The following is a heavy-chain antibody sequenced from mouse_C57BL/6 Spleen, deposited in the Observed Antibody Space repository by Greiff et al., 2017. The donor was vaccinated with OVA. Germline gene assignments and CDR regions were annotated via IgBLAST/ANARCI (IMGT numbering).Heavy chain of an antibody. J-gene: IGHJ2*01. CDR2: ISDGGSYT. V-gene: IGHV5-4*01. CDR1: GFTFSSYA. Sequence: EVKLVESGGGLVKPGGSLKLSCAASGFTFSSYAMSWVRQTPEKRLEWVATISDGGSYTYYPDNVKGRFTISRDNAKNNLYLQMSHLKSEDTAMYYCARDRYYGSSYEGFDYWGQGTTLTVSS. D-gene: IGHD1-1*01. CDR3: ARDRYYGSSYEGFDY.